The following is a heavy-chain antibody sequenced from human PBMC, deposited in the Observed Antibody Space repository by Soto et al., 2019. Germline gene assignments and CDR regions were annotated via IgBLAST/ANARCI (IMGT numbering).Heavy chain of an antibody. CDR2: ISYDGSNK. CDR3: AKAHHYGDYGRYFDY. V-gene: IGHV3-30*18. D-gene: IGHD4-17*01. J-gene: IGHJ4*02. CDR1: GFTFSTYG. Sequence: PGGSLRLSCAASGFTFSTYGMHWVRQAPGKGLEWVAVISYDGSNKYYADSVKGRFTISRDNSKNTLYLQMNSLRAEDTAVYYCAKAHHYGDYGRYFDYWGQGTLVTVSS.